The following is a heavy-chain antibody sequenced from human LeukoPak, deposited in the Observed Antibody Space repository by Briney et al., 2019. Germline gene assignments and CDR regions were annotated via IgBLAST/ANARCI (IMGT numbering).Heavy chain of an antibody. D-gene: IGHD3-10*01. J-gene: IGHJ4*02. Sequence: GGSLRLSFAASGFTFSSYAMSWVRQAPGKGLEWVSAISGSGGSTYYADSVKGRFTISRDNSKNTLYLQMNSLRAEDTAVYYCAKPLHLSMVRSYFDYWGQGTLVTVSS. CDR2: ISGSGGST. CDR1: GFTFSSYA. V-gene: IGHV3-23*01. CDR3: AKPLHLSMVRSYFDY.